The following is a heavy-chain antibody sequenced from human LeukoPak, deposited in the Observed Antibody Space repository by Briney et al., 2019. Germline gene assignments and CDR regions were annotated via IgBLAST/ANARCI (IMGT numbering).Heavy chain of an antibody. D-gene: IGHD3-22*01. J-gene: IGHJ5*02. CDR1: GYTFTSYD. V-gene: IGHV1-8*01. CDR2: MNPNSGNT. CDR3: ARGGIYYDSSGYYPHWFDP. Sequence: GASVKVSCKASGYTFTSYDINWVRQATGQGLEWMGWMNPNSGNTGYAQKFQGRVTMTRNTSISTAYMELSSLRSEDTAVYYCARGGIYYDSSGYYPHWFDPCGQGTLVTVSS.